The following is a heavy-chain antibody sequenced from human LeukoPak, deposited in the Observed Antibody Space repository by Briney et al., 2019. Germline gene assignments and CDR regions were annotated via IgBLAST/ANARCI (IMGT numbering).Heavy chain of an antibody. CDR1: GFTVSSNY. D-gene: IGHD3-10*02. V-gene: IGHV3-66*01. CDR2: FYSGGST. CDR3: AELGITMIGGA. J-gene: IGHJ6*04. Sequence: GGSLRLSCAASGFTVSSNYMSWVRQAPGKGLEWVSVFYSGGSTYYADSVKGRFTISRDNSKNSLYLQMNSLRAEDTAVYYCAELGITMIGGAWGKGTTVTISS.